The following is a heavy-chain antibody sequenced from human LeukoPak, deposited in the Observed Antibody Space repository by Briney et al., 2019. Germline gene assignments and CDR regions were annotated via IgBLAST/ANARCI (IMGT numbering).Heavy chain of an antibody. CDR2: ISSDESST. D-gene: IGHD6-6*01. CDR1: GFSFSSYW. J-gene: IGHJ4*02. V-gene: IGHV3-74*01. Sequence: SGGSLRLSCAASGFSFSSYWVHWVRQAPGKGLVWVSRISSDESSTTYADSVRGRFTISRDNAKNTLYLQMNSLRVEDTAVYYCAREYSSSSGRAFDYWGQGTLVTVS. CDR3: AREYSSSSGRAFDY.